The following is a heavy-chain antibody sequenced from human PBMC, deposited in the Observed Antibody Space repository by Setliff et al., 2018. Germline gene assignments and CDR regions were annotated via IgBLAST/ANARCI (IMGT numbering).Heavy chain of an antibody. CDR2: IYHSGST. D-gene: IGHD6-6*01. CDR1: GASINSLSW. CDR3: ARGRNIAARLLDS. J-gene: IGHJ4*02. Sequence: SETLSLTCAVSGASINSLSWWSWVRQPPGKGPEWIGKIYHSGSTNYNPSLKSRVTISIDTSKNQFSLKVTSVTAADTAMYYCARGRNIAARLLDSWGQGTLVTVSS. V-gene: IGHV4-4*02.